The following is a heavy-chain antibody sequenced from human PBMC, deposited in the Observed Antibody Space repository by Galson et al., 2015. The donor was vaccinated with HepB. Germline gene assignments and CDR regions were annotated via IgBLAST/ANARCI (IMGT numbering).Heavy chain of an antibody. V-gene: IGHV3-23*01. CDR3: AKGLGGGWYFY. D-gene: IGHD6-19*01. Sequence: SLRLSCAASGFTFSSYAMSWVRQAPGKGLEWVSAISGSGGSTYYADSVKGRFTISRDNSKNTLYLQMSSLRAEDTAVYYCAKGLGGGWYFYWGQGTLVTVSS. CDR1: GFTFSSYA. J-gene: IGHJ4*02. CDR2: ISGSGGST.